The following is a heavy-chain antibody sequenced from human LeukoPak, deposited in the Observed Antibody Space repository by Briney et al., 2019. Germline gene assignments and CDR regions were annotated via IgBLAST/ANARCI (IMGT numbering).Heavy chain of an antibody. V-gene: IGHV4-59*08. CDR2: IYNSGIT. J-gene: IGHJ5*01. Sequence: PSETPSLTCTVSGGSISGYYWTWIRQLPGKGLEWIGYIYNSGITNYNPSLKSRVTVSVDTSKNQFSLRLTSVPAADTAVYYCARSVPSLDYLFDSWGHGTLVTVSS. CDR1: GGSISGYY. CDR3: ARSVPSLDYLFDS. D-gene: IGHD4-11*01.